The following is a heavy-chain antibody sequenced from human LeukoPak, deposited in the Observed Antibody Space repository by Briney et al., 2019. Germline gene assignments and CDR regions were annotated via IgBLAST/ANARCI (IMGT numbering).Heavy chain of an antibody. V-gene: IGHV4-59*08. Sequence: SDTLSLNCSVSGDSISSYYWSWVRQPPGKGLEWIGDIDYIGNTKYNPSLESRVTISVDRYRNQFSLPLSPVIASDTAVYYCATHSTGTGPFDYWGQGTLVTVSS. CDR3: ATHSTGTGPFDY. CDR2: IDYIGNT. J-gene: IGHJ4*02. D-gene: IGHD1-1*01. CDR1: GDSISSYY.